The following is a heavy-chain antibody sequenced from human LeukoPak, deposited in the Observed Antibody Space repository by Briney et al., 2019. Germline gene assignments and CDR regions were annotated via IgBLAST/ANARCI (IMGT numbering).Heavy chain of an antibody. J-gene: IGHJ4*02. CDR3: ARSPVGYGDVYFFDY. V-gene: IGHV3-74*01. Sequence: NSDGSSTRYADSVKGRFTISRDNAKNTLYLQMNSLRAEDTAVYYCARSPVGYGDVYFFDYWGQGTLVTVSS. CDR2: NSDGSST. D-gene: IGHD4-17*01.